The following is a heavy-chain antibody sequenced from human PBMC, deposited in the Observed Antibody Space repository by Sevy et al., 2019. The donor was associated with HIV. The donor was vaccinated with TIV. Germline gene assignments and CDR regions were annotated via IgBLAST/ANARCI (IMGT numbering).Heavy chain of an antibody. CDR3: ARGGETPRGFDP. J-gene: IGHJ5*02. V-gene: IGHV4-4*02. Sequence: GSLRLSCAASGFTFSSYSMNWVRQAPGKGLEWIGEIYHSGSSNYNPSLKSRVTISVDNSKNQFSLKLSSVTAADTAVYYCARGGETPRGFDPWGQGTLVTVSS. CDR2: IYHSGSS. D-gene: IGHD3-16*01. CDR1: GFTFSSYSM.